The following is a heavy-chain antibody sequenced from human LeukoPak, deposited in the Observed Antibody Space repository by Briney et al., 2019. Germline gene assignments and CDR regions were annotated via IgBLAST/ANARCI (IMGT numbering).Heavy chain of an antibody. Sequence: SGTLSLTCAVSGXSISSSNGWSWVRQPPGKGLECIGEIYHSGSTNYNPSLKRRVTISVDTSKNQFSLKLTSVTATDTAVYYCASTLGSSWQLGSWGQGTLVTVSS. V-gene: IGHV4-4*02. CDR1: GXSISSSNG. J-gene: IGHJ5*02. D-gene: IGHD6-13*01. CDR2: IYHSGST. CDR3: ASTLGSSWQLGS.